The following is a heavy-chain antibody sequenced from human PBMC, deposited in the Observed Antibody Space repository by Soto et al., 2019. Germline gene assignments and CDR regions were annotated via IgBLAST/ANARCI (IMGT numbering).Heavy chain of an antibody. CDR3: ARDALNYYDSSGYYVGWFDP. V-gene: IGHV1-18*04. Sequence: QVQLVQSGAEVKKPGASVKVSCKASGYTFTSYGISWVRQAPGQGLEWMGWISAYNGNTNYAQKLQGRVTMTTDTSTSTAYMELRSLRSDDTAVYYCARDALNYYDSSGYYVGWFDPWCQGTLVTVSS. CDR1: GYTFTSYG. D-gene: IGHD3-22*01. J-gene: IGHJ5*02. CDR2: ISAYNGNT.